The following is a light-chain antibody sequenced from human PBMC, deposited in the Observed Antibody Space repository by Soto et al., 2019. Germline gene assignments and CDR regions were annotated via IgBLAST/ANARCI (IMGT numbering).Light chain of an antibody. CDR3: MQATQYRPYT. J-gene: IGKJ2*01. V-gene: IGKV2-24*01. CDR2: KVS. Sequence: DVVLTQTPLSSPVTLGQPASISCRSSQSLEHSDGNTYLSWLHQRPGQPPRLLIYKVSHRFSGVPDRFSGGGAGTDFTLKISRVEAEDVGIYYCMQATQYRPYTFGQGTKLEIK. CDR1: QSLEHSDGNTY.